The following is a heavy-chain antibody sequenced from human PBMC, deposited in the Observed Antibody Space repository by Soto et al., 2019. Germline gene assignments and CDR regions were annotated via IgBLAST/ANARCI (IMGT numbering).Heavy chain of an antibody. Sequence: GGSLRLSCAASGFTFSSYAMSWVRQAPGKGLEWVSAISGSGGSTYYADSVKGRFTISRDNSKNTLYLQMNSLGAEDTAVYYCAKASHYCSSTSCYQGPPRSYYYYGMDVWGQGTTVTVSS. D-gene: IGHD2-2*01. J-gene: IGHJ6*02. V-gene: IGHV3-23*01. CDR2: ISGSGGST. CDR1: GFTFSSYA. CDR3: AKASHYCSSTSCYQGPPRSYYYYGMDV.